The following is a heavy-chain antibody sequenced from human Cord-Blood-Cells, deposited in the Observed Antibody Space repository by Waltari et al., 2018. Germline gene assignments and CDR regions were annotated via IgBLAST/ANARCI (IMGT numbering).Heavy chain of an antibody. J-gene: IGHJ5*02. V-gene: IGHV4-39*07. CDR1: GGSISSSSYY. CDR2: IYYSGST. D-gene: IGHD3-10*01. Sequence: QLQLQESGPGLVKPSETLSLTCTVSGGSISSSSYYWGWIRQPPGKGLEWIGSIYYSGSTYYNPSLKSRVTISVDTSKNQFSLKLSSVTAADTAVYYCARENYYGSGSYQKYNWFDPWGQGTLVTVCS. CDR3: ARENYYGSGSYQKYNWFDP.